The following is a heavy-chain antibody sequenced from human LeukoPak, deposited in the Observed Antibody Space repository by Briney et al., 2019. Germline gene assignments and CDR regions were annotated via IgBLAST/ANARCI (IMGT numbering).Heavy chain of an antibody. Sequence: ASVKVSCKVSGYTLTQLSMHWVRQAPGKGLGWMGGFDAEDGETIYAQKFQGRVTMTEDTSTDTAYMELSSLRSEDTAVYYCATGVPTYYDFWSGYFTFDYWGQGTLVTVSS. J-gene: IGHJ4*02. V-gene: IGHV1-24*01. D-gene: IGHD3-3*01. CDR2: FDAEDGET. CDR3: ATGVPTYYDFWSGYFTFDY. CDR1: GYTLTQLS.